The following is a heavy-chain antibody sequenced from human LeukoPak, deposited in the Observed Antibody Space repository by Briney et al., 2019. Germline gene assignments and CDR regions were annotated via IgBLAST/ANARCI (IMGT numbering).Heavy chain of an antibody. V-gene: IGHV1-2*02. Sequence: GASVKVSCKASGYTFTGYYMHWVRQAPGQGLEWMGWINPNSGGTNYAQKFQGRVTMTRDTSTSTAYMDLSSLISDDTAVYYCARDREGLAYFDYWGQGTLVTVSS. CDR2: INPNSGGT. J-gene: IGHJ4*02. CDR3: ARDREGLAYFDY. D-gene: IGHD3/OR15-3a*01. CDR1: GYTFTGYY.